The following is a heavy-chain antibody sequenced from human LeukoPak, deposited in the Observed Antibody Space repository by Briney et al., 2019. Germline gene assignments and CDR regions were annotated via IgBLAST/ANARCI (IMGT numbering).Heavy chain of an antibody. J-gene: IGHJ6*03. V-gene: IGHV3-30*02. D-gene: IGHD3-22*01. CDR1: GFTFSSYG. CDR2: IRYDGSNK. Sequence: GGSLRLSCAASGFTFSSYGMHWVRQAPGKGLEWVAFIRYDGSNKYYADSVKGRFTISRDNSKNTLYLQMNSLRAEDTAVYYCARDTEPNYYDSSGPLYYYYYMDVWGKGTTVTVSS. CDR3: ARDTEPNYYDSSGPLYYYYYMDV.